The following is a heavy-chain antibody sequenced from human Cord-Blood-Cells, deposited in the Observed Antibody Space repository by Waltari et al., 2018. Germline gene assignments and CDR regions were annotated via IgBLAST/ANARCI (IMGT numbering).Heavy chain of an antibody. D-gene: IGHD6-13*01. CDR1: GGSISSSSYY. CDR2: IYYSEST. J-gene: IGHJ4*02. CDR3: ASRDIGSSWQLFDY. Sequence: QLQLQESGPGLVKPSETLSLTCTVSGGSISSSSYYWGWIRQPPGKGMEWVGSIYYSESTYYNPSLKSRVTISVDTSKNHFSLKLSSVTAADTAVYYCASRDIGSSWQLFDYWGQGTLVTVSS. V-gene: IGHV4-39*01.